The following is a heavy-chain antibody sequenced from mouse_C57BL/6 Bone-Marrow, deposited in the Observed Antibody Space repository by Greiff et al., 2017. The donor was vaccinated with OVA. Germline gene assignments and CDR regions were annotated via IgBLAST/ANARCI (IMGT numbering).Heavy chain of an antibody. J-gene: IGHJ4*01. Sequence: QVQLQQPGAELVRPGSSVKLSCKASGYTFTSYWMDWVKQRPGQGLEWIGNIYPSDSETPYTQKFQDKATLTVDKSSSTAYMQLSSLTSEDSAVYYCARLQQGCAMDYWGQGTSVTVSS. CDR2: IYPSDSET. CDR1: GYTFTSYW. V-gene: IGHV1-61*01. CDR3: ARLQQGCAMDY.